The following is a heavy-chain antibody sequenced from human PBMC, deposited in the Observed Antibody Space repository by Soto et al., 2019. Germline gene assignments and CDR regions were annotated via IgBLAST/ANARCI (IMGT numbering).Heavy chain of an antibody. CDR3: AGRLTTATRLDY. CDR1: GFTVSNNQ. D-gene: IGHD3-16*01. J-gene: IGHJ4*02. V-gene: IGHV3-53*01. CDR2: VHGGGST. Sequence: VQLVESGGGLIQPGGSLRLSCAASGFTVSNNQMTWVRQAAGKGLELVSFVHGGGSTSYADSVKGRFTISRDNSKNTLYLQMDSLRAEDTAIYYCAGRLTTATRLDYWGRGTLVTVSS.